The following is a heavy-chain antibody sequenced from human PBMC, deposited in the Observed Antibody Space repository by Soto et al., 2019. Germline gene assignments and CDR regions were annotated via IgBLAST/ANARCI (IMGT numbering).Heavy chain of an antibody. CDR1: GFTFSSYS. CDR2: ISSSSSYI. D-gene: IGHD6-6*01. CDR3: ARDRALAARHSEVVY. Sequence: GGSLRLSCAASGFTFSSYSMNWVRQAPGKGLEWVSSISSSSSYIYYADSVKGRFTISRDNAKNSLYLQMNSLRAEDTAVYYCARDRALAARHSEVVYWGQGTMVTVSS. J-gene: IGHJ4*02. V-gene: IGHV3-21*01.